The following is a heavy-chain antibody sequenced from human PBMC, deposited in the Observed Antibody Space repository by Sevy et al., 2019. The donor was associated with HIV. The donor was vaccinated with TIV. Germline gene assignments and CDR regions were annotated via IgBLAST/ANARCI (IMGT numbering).Heavy chain of an antibody. J-gene: IGHJ4*02. D-gene: IGHD3-9*01. CDR3: ARDVPFTNPNYDILTGYSPFDY. CDR2: ISAYNGNT. CDR1: GYTFTSYG. V-gene: IGHV1-18*01. Sequence: ASVKVSCKASGYTFTSYGISWVRQAPGQGLEWMGWISAYNGNTNYAQKLQGRVTMTTDTSTSTAYMELRSLRSDDTAVYYCARDVPFTNPNYDILTGYSPFDYWCQGTLVTVSS.